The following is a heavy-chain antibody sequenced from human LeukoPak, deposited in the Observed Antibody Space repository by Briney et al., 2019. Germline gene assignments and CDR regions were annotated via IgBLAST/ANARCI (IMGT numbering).Heavy chain of an antibody. Sequence: PSETVSLTCTVSGGSFTSSNYYWGWIRQPPGKSLEWIGSIYYSGSTYYNPSLKSRVTISIDTSKNQFSLKLSSVTAADTAVYYCARQTGSGLFILPGGQGTLVTVSS. CDR2: IYYSGST. D-gene: IGHD3/OR15-3a*01. CDR1: GGSFTSSNYY. J-gene: IGHJ4*02. V-gene: IGHV4-39*01. CDR3: ARQTGSGLFILP.